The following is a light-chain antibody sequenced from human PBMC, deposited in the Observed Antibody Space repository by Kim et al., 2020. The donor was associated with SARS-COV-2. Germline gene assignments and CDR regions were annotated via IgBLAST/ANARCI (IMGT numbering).Light chain of an antibody. CDR3: QQYGTPPLT. V-gene: IGKV3-20*01. Sequence: TPSSCTSSISSSNYLAWYQKNAGQAPSLLVYAASSRATGIPDRFSGSGSGTYFTLTISILQPEDSAEYYCQQYGTPPLTFGQGTQLDIK. CDR1: SISSSNY. CDR2: AAS. J-gene: IGKJ5*01.